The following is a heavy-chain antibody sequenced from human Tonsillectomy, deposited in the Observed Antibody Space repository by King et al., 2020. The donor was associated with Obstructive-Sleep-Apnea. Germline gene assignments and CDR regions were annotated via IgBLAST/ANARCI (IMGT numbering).Heavy chain of an antibody. CDR3: ARDQNGYCTGGTCAPPAY. Sequence: QLVQSGGEVKNPGASVKVSCKASGYTFTSYVVTWVRQAPGQGLEWMGGASAYKNNTNNAQKFQGRVTMTNDTSTTTAYMELRSLRSDDTAVFYCARDQNGYCTGGTCAPPAYWGQGTLVTVPS. CDR1: GYTFTSYV. J-gene: IGHJ4*02. D-gene: IGHD2-15*01. CDR2: ASAYKNNT. V-gene: IGHV1-18*04.